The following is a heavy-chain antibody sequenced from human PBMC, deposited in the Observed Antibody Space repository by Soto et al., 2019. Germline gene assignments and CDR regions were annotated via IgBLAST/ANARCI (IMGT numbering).Heavy chain of an antibody. Sequence: EVQLVESGGGLVKPGGSLRLSCAASGFTFSSYTMNWVRQAPGKGLEWLSSISSGSSYIYYADSVKGRFTIFRDNAKNSLYLQMNSLRAEDTAVYYCARYSYWQDYWGQGTLVTVSS. D-gene: IGHD5-18*01. V-gene: IGHV3-21*01. CDR1: GFTFSSYT. J-gene: IGHJ4*02. CDR3: ARYSYWQDY. CDR2: ISSGSSYI.